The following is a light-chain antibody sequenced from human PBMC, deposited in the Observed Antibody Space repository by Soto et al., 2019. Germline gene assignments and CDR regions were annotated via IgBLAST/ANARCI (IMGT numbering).Light chain of an antibody. Sequence: DIQMTQPPSFLSSSVGDKVTITCRATESVSKWLAWYQEKPGNPPRPLIYDASTLESGVTSRFSGSGSGTEFTLTISSLQADDCAIYYGEQYNSYSWTFGQGTKVEMK. J-gene: IGKJ1*01. CDR1: ESVSKW. CDR2: DAS. CDR3: EQYNSYSWT. V-gene: IGKV1-5*01.